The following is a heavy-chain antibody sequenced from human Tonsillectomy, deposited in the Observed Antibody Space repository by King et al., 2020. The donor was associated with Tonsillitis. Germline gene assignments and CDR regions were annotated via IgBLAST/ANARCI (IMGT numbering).Heavy chain of an antibody. CDR2: INWNGGSK. D-gene: IGHD4-11*01. J-gene: IGHJ4*02. Sequence: VQLVESGGGVVRPGGSLRLSCEASGFTYGDYGMSWVRQAPGKGLEWVSGINWNGGSKGYADSVKGRFTISRDNAKNSLHLQMHSLRDEDTALYHSARAPTPYSANLFDYWGQGTLVTVSS. CDR3: ARAPTPYSANLFDY. V-gene: IGHV3-20*01. CDR1: GFTYGDYG.